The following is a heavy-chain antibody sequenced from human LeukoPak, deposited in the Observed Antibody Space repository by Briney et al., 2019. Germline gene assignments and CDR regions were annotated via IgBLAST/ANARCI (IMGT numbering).Heavy chain of an antibody. CDR2: IYYSGST. V-gene: IGHV4-39*01. D-gene: IGHD6-19*01. CDR3: ARGLQWLVLNLYAFDI. J-gene: IGHJ3*02. Sequence: SETLSLTCTVSGGSISSSSYYWGWLRQPPGTGLEWIGSIYYSGSTYYNPSLKSRVTISVDTSKNQFSLKLSSVTAADTAVYYCARGLQWLVLNLYAFDIWGQGTMVTVSS. CDR1: GGSISSSSYY.